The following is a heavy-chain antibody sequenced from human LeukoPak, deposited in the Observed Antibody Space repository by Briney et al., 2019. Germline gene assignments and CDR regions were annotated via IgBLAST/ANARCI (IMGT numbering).Heavy chain of an antibody. Sequence: GGSLRLSCAASGFTFSSYAMHWVRQAPGKGLEWVAVISYDGSNKYYADSVKGRFTISRDNSKNTLYLQMNSLRAEDTAVYYCARDGVTVTSFYYFDCWGQGTLVTVSS. CDR2: ISYDGSNK. V-gene: IGHV3-30*04. J-gene: IGHJ4*02. CDR1: GFTFSSYA. CDR3: ARDGVTVTSFYYFDC. D-gene: IGHD4-11*01.